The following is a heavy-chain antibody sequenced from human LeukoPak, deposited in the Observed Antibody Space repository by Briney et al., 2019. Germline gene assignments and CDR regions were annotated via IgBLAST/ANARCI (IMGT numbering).Heavy chain of an antibody. J-gene: IGHJ4*02. D-gene: IGHD6-19*01. Sequence: ESGPTLVKPTQTLTLTCTFSGFSLSTSGVGVGWIRQPPGKALEWLALIYWDDDKRYSPSLKSRLTITKDTSKNQVVLTMTNMDPVDTATYYCAHRQGKISGWYRFDYWGQGTLVTVSS. CDR2: IYWDDDK. V-gene: IGHV2-5*02. CDR1: GFSLSTSGVG. CDR3: AHRQGKISGWYRFDY.